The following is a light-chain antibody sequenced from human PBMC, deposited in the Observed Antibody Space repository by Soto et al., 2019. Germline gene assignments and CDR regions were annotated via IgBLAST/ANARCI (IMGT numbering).Light chain of an antibody. CDR1: EDINRY. V-gene: IGKV1-33*01. J-gene: IGKJ4*01. CDR2: DIS. CDR3: QQYGNAPLT. Sequence: DIQMTESPSSLSASVGDRVTITCQASEDINRYLNWYQQKKGKAPRILIYDISNLEVGVPSRFSGSGSGTDFTFTITRLQPEDVSTYFCQQYGNAPLTFGGGTKVDIK.